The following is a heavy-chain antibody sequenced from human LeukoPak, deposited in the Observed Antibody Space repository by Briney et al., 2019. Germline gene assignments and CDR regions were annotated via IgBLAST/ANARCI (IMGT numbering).Heavy chain of an antibody. J-gene: IGHJ3*02. D-gene: IGHD3-22*01. Sequence: GGSLRLSCAASGFTFSSYSMNWVRQAPGKGLEWISYISSSATAIHYADSVKGRFTISRDNTKNSLYLQMDSLRAEDTAVYYCAREYSSGHWADAFDIWGQGTMVTVSP. V-gene: IGHV3-48*04. CDR1: GFTFSSYS. CDR3: AREYSSGHWADAFDI. CDR2: ISSSATAI.